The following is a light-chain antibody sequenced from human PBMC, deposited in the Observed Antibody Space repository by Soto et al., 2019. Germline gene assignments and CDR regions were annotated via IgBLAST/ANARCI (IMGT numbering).Light chain of an antibody. V-gene: IGKV3-20*01. CDR3: HQYGSSPLT. CDR2: GAS. J-gene: IGKJ4*01. CDR1: QSISSNY. Sequence: EIVLTQSPGTLSLSPGERATLSCRASQSISSNYLAWYHQKPGQAPRVLIHGASSRATGIPDRFSGSGSGTDFTLTISRLEPEDFAMYYCHQYGSSPLTFGGGNKVEIK.